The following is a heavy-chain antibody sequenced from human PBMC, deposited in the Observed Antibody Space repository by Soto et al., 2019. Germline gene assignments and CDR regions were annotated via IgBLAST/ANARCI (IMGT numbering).Heavy chain of an antibody. CDR3: TRRARIAKQLWLPFDH. CDR2: MNPNSGNT. J-gene: IGHJ4*02. V-gene: IGHV1-8*01. Sequence: GASVKVSCKASGYTFGDNDINWVRQASGQGLEWMGWMNPNSGNTVYAQKFQGRVTMTRDTSMNTAYMELINLRYDDTAVYYCTRRARIAKQLWLPFDHWAQGTLVTVSS. CDR1: GYTFGDND. D-gene: IGHD3-10*01.